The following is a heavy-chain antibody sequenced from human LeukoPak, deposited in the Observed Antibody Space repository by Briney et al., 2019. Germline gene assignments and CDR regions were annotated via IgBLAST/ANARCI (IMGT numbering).Heavy chain of an antibody. V-gene: IGHV3-23*01. Sequence: PGGSLRLSCAASGFTFKNYAVSWVRQAPGKGLEWVSAISGSGGSTYYADSVKGRFTISRDNSKNTLYLQMNSLRAEDTAVYYCAKDQYYDILTGYYGDYYYGMDVWGQGTTVTVSS. CDR3: AKDQYYDILTGYYGDYYYGMDV. CDR1: GFTFKNYA. CDR2: ISGSGGST. J-gene: IGHJ6*02. D-gene: IGHD3-9*01.